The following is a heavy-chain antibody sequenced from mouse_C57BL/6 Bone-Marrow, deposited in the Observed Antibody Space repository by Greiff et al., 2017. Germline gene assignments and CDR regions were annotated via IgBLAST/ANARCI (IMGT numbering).Heavy chain of an antibody. Sequence: VMLVESEGGLVQPGSSMKLSCTASGFTFSDYYMAWVRQVPEKGLEWVANINYDGSSTYYLDSLKSRFIISRENAKNILYLQMSSLKSEDTATYYCARDAGDYGYYAMDYWGQGTSVTVSS. V-gene: IGHV5-16*01. CDR2: INYDGSST. CDR3: ARDAGDYGYYAMDY. J-gene: IGHJ4*01. D-gene: IGHD2-4*01. CDR1: GFTFSDYY.